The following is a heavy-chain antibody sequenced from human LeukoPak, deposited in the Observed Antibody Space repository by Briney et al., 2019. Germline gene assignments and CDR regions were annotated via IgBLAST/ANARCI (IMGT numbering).Heavy chain of an antibody. Sequence: PGGSLRLSCAASGFTFSSYRMNWVRQAPGKGLEWVSSISSSSSYIYYADSVKGRFTISRDNAKNSLYLQMNSLRAEDTAVYYCARDLWLQHDNYYFDYWGQGTLVTVSS. CDR1: GFTFSSYR. CDR3: ARDLWLQHDNYYFDY. V-gene: IGHV3-21*01. CDR2: ISSSSSYI. J-gene: IGHJ4*02. D-gene: IGHD5-24*01.